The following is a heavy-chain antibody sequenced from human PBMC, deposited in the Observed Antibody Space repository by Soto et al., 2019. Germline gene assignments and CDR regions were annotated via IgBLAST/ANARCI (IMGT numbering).Heavy chain of an antibody. V-gene: IGHV4-31*03. CDR3: ARESASYGSGHYYYCYGMDV. Sequence: PSETLSLTCTVSGGSISSGGDYWSWIRQHPGKGLEWIGYIYYSGSTYYNPSLKSRVTISVDTSTNQFSLNLSSVTAADTALYYCARESASYGSGHYYYCYGMDVWGQGTTVTVSS. D-gene: IGHD3-10*01. CDR1: GGSISSGGDY. CDR2: IYYSGST. J-gene: IGHJ6*02.